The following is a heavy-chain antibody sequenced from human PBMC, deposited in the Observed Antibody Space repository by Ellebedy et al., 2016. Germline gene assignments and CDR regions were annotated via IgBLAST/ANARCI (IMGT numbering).Heavy chain of an antibody. Sequence: GSLRLXXTVSGGSISSYYWSWIRQPPGKGLEWIGEINHSGSTNYNPSLKSRVTISVDTSKNQFSLKLSSVTAADTAVYYCARETASIAARRRFDYWGQGTLVTVSS. CDR2: INHSGST. CDR1: GGSISSYY. J-gene: IGHJ4*02. V-gene: IGHV4-34*01. D-gene: IGHD6-6*01. CDR3: ARETASIAARRRFDY.